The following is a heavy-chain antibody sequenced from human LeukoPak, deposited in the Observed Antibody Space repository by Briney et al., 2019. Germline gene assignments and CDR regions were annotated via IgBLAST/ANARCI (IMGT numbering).Heavy chain of an antibody. J-gene: IGHJ5*02. D-gene: IGHD4-17*01. Sequence: GGSLRLSCAASGFTVSSNYMSWVRQTPGKGLEWVAVLYRGGDTYYADSVKGRFTISRDNYKNTLYLQMNSLRTEDTAIYYCARDSYGDHEGVRWLDPWGQGTQVTVSS. V-gene: IGHV3-66*01. CDR1: GFTVSSNY. CDR2: LYRGGDT. CDR3: ARDSYGDHEGVRWLDP.